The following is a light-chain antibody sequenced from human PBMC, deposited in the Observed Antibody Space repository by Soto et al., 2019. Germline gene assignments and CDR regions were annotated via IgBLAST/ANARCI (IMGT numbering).Light chain of an antibody. CDR3: QVWDSSNDHWV. CDR1: HIGGKS. V-gene: IGLV3-21*02. Sequence: SYELTQPPSVSVAQGQTAKITCGGNHIGGKSVHWYQQKPGQAPVLVVYEVSDRPSGIPERFSGSNSGNTATLTISRVEVGDEADYFCQVWDSSNDHWVFGGGTKVTVL. J-gene: IGLJ3*02. CDR2: EVS.